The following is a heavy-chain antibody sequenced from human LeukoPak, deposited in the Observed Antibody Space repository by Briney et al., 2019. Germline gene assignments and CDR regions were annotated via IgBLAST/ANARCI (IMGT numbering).Heavy chain of an antibody. J-gene: IGHJ4*02. Sequence: SETLSLTCTVSGGSISSYYWSWIRQPAGKGLEWIGRIYTSGSTNYNPSLKSRVTMSVDTSKNQFSLKLSSVTAADTAVYYCARESYDFWSGYILAYYFDYWGQGTLVTVSS. V-gene: IGHV4-4*07. D-gene: IGHD3-3*01. CDR2: IYTSGST. CDR1: GGSISSYY. CDR3: ARESYDFWSGYILAYYFDY.